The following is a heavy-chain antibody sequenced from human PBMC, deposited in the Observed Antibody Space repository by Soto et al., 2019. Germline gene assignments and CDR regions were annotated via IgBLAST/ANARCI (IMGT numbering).Heavy chain of an antibody. CDR3: ESKLVNHYYMDV. CDR1: GYTFTSYD. Sequence: ASVKVSCKASGYTFTSYDINWVRQATGQGLEWMGWMNPNSGNTGYAQKFQGRVTMTRNTSISTAYMELSSLRSEDTAVYYCESKLVNHYYMDVWGKGTTVTVSS. V-gene: IGHV1-8*01. D-gene: IGHD3-9*01. J-gene: IGHJ6*03. CDR2: MNPNSGNT.